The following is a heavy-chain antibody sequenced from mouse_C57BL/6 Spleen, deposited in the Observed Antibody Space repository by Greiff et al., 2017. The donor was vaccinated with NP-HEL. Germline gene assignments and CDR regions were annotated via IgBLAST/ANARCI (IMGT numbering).Heavy chain of an antibody. D-gene: IGHD1-1*01. CDR1: GYTFTDYY. CDR2: INPNNGGT. V-gene: IGHV1-26*01. J-gene: IGHJ2*01. CDR3: ARTGSSSFDY. Sequence: EVQLQQSGPELVKPGASVKISCKASGYTFTDYYMNWVKQSHGKSLEWIGDINPNNGGTSYNQKFKGKATLTVDKSSSTAYMELRSLTSDDSAVYYCARTGSSSFDYWGQGTTLTVSS.